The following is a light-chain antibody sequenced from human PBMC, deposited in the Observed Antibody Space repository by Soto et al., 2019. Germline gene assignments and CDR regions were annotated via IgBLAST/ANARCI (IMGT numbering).Light chain of an antibody. CDR2: DAS. V-gene: IGKV3-11*01. CDR1: QSVSSY. J-gene: IGKJ3*01. CDR3: QQRSNAIT. Sequence: EIVLTQSPATLSLSPGERATLSCRASQSVSSYLAWYQQKPGQAPRLLIYDASNRATGIPARFSGSGSGTDFTLTSSSLEPEDLAVSYCQQRSNAITFGPGTKVDIK.